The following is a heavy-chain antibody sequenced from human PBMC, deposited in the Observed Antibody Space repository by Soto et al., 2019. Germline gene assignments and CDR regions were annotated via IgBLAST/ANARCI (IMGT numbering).Heavy chain of an antibody. CDR3: TREHSSSWRFDY. Sequence: QVQLVQSGAEVKKPGASVKVSCKASGYTFSSYDINWARQATGQGLEWMGWMNPNSGNTDYAQKFQGRVTMTRNTSISTAYMELSSLRSEDTAVYYCTREHSSSWRFDYWGQGTLVTVSS. J-gene: IGHJ4*02. V-gene: IGHV1-8*01. CDR2: MNPNSGNT. D-gene: IGHD6-13*01. CDR1: GYTFSSYD.